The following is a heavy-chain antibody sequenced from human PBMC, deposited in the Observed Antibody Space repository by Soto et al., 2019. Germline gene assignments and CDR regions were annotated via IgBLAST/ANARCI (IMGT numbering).Heavy chain of an antibody. V-gene: IGHV1-69*01. CDR2: IMPFFGSG. CDR3: ASYKGGYYSHFVY. Sequence: QVHLVQSGAEVKKPGSSVKVSCKAIGGTFSSYAFSWVRQAPGQGLEWMGGIMPFFGSGNYAHKFQGRVNITADESTSSGYLELSRLRSEDTAVYYCASYKGGYYSHFVYWGQGTLVTVSS. D-gene: IGHD3-22*01. CDR1: GGTFSSYA. J-gene: IGHJ4*02.